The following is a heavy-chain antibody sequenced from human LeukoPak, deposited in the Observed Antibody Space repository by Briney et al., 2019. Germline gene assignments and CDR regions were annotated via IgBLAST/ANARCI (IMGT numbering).Heavy chain of an antibody. CDR2: IYYSGST. V-gene: IGHV4-59*01. CDR3: ARWSVGGDYVFLDY. J-gene: IGHJ4*02. CDR1: GGSISSYY. Sequence: SETLSLTCTVSGGSISSYYWSWIRQPPGKGLVWIGYIYYSGSTNYNPSLKSRVTISVDTSKNQFSLKLSSVTAADTAVYYCARWSVGGDYVFLDYWGQGTLVTVSS. D-gene: IGHD4-17*01.